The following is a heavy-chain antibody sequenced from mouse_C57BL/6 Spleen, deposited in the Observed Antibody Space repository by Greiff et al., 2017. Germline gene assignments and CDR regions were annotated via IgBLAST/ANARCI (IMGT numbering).Heavy chain of an antibody. D-gene: IGHD2-4*01. CDR2: IWSDGST. J-gene: IGHJ4*01. CDR1: GFSLTSYG. CDR3: ARSYYDYDGYYYAMDY. V-gene: IGHV2-6*03. Sequence: VQRVESGPGLVAPSQSLSITCTVSGFSLTSYGVHWVRQPPGKGLEWLVVIWSDGSTTYNSALKSRLSISKDNSKSQVFLKMNSLQTDDTAMYYCARSYYDYDGYYYAMDYWGQGTSVTVSS.